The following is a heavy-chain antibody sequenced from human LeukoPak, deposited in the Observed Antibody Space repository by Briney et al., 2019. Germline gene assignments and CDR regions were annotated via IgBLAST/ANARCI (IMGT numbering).Heavy chain of an antibody. J-gene: IGHJ3*02. CDR1: GFTFSSYD. CDR2: IGTAGDT. CDR3: ARGRGSGSLLDAFDI. Sequence: PGGSLRLSCAASGFTFSSYDMHWVRQATGKGLEWVSAIGTAGDTYYPGSVKGRLTISRENAKNSLYLQMNSLRAGDTAVYYCARGRGSGSLLDAFDIWGQGTMVTVSS. V-gene: IGHV3-13*01. D-gene: IGHD3-10*01.